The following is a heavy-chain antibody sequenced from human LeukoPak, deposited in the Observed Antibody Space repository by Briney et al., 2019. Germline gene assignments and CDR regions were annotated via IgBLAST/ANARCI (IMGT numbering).Heavy chain of an antibody. CDR3: ARGQRDGYKIRHFDY. J-gene: IGHJ4*02. CDR2: INHSGST. Sequence: PSETLSLTCAVYGGSFSGYYWSWIRQPPGKGLEWIGEINHSGSTNYNPSLKSRVTISVDTSKSQFSLKLSSVTAADTAVYYCARGQRDGYKIRHFDYWGQGTLVTVSS. CDR1: GGSFSGYY. V-gene: IGHV4-34*01. D-gene: IGHD5-24*01.